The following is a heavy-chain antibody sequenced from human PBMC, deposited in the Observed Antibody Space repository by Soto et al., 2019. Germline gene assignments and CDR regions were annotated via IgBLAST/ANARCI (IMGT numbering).Heavy chain of an antibody. CDR1: GGSFRTYA. CDR2: IMSVFGSS. CDR3: AALRGFYEAMSV. J-gene: IGHJ6*02. D-gene: IGHD3-16*01. Sequence: QVQLGQCGAEAKKPGSSVMFSSKSSGGSFRTYAISWVRQAPGQGPEWMGAIMSVFGSSTYAQRFQGRVTNPADESTSTSYMELSGLTSGDAAVYYCAALRGFYEAMSVWGQGTTVTVSS. V-gene: IGHV1-69*01.